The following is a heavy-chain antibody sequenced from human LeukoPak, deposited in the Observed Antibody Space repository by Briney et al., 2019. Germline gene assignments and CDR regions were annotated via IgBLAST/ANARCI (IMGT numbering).Heavy chain of an antibody. Sequence: ASVKVSCKASGYTVTSYYMHWVRQAPGQGLEWMGIINPSGGSTSYAQKFQGRVTMTRDTSTSTVYMELSSLRSEDTAVYYCARDRGYCGGDCYSSGWFDPWGQGTLVTVSS. D-gene: IGHD2-21*02. J-gene: IGHJ5*02. CDR2: INPSGGST. CDR3: ARDRGYCGGDCYSSGWFDP. CDR1: GYTVTSYY. V-gene: IGHV1-46*01.